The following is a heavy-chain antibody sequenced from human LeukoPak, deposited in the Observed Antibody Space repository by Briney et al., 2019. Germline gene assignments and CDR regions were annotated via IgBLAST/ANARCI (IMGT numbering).Heavy chain of an antibody. CDR1: GYTFTGYY. D-gene: IGHD1-20*01. Sequence: ASVKVSRKASGYTFTGYYMHWVRQAPGQGLEWMGWIKPNSGGTNYAQKFQGRVTMTRDTSISTAYMELSRLRSDDTAVYYCARDPVTGTTNFDYWGQGTLVTVSS. CDR2: IKPNSGGT. J-gene: IGHJ4*02. V-gene: IGHV1-2*02. CDR3: ARDPVTGTTNFDY.